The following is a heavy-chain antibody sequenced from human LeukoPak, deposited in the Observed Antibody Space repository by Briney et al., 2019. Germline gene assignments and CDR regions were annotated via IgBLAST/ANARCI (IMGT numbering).Heavy chain of an antibody. CDR3: ARILRYFDRLP. J-gene: IGHJ5*02. CDR2: MNPTTGNT. D-gene: IGHD3-9*01. Sequence: ASVKVSCKASGYSFSSYDINWVRQATGQGLEWMGWMNPTTGNTGYAQRFQGRVTMTRNTSISTAYMELSSLRSEDTAVYYCARILRYFDRLPWGQGTLVTVSS. CDR1: GYSFSSYD. V-gene: IGHV1-8*01.